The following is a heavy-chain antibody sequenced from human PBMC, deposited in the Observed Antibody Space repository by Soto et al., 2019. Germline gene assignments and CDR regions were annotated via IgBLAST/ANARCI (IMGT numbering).Heavy chain of an antibody. CDR2: ISAYNGNT. J-gene: IGHJ4*02. D-gene: IGHD3-10*01. Sequence: ASVKVSCKASGYTFTRYDINWVRQATGQGLEWMGWISAYNGNTNYAQKLQGRVTMTTDTSTSTAYMELRSLRSDDTAVYYCARGTTEESLHYRGEGPLVTGSS. CDR1: GYTFTRYD. CDR3: ARGTTEESLHY. V-gene: IGHV1-18*01.